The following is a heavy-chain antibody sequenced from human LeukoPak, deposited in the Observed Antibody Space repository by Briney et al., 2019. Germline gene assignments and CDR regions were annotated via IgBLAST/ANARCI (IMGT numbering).Heavy chain of an antibody. J-gene: IGHJ6*04. Sequence: SETLCLTCTDSGGSISRYYWSWIRQPPGKGLEWIAYIYYSGSTNYNPSLKSRVTISVDTSKIQFSLKLSSVTAADTAVYYCARLLGRVADGYYYYDGMDVWGKGTTVTVSS. D-gene: IGHD6-13*01. CDR1: GGSISRYY. CDR3: ARLLGRVADGYYYYDGMDV. V-gene: IGHV4-59*01. CDR2: IYYSGST.